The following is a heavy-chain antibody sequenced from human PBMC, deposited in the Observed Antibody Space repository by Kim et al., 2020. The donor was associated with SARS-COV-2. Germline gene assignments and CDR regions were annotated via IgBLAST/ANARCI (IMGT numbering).Heavy chain of an antibody. CDR1: GGSFSGYY. J-gene: IGHJ4*02. V-gene: IGHV4-34*01. CDR3: ARGPRGVIIPDFDY. D-gene: IGHD3-10*01. Sequence: SETLSLTCAVYGGSFSGYYWSWIRQPPGKGLEWIGEINHSGSTNYNPSLKSRVTISVDTSKNQFSLKLSSVTAADTAVYYCARGPRGVIIPDFDYWGQGTLVTVSS. CDR2: INHSGST.